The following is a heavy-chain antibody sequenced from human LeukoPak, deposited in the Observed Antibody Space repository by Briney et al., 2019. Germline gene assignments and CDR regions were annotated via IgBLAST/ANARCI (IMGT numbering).Heavy chain of an antibody. J-gene: IGHJ4*02. CDR2: IYHSGST. CDR1: GGSISSYY. V-gene: IGHV4-59*12. CDR3: ARAWYYDSSGYFTGDN. D-gene: IGHD3-22*01. Sequence: PSETLSLTYTVSGGSISSYYWSWIRQPPGKGLEWIGEIYHSGSTNYNPSLKSRVTISVDKSKNQFSLKLSSVTAADTAVYYCARAWYYDSSGYFTGDNWGQGTLVTVSS.